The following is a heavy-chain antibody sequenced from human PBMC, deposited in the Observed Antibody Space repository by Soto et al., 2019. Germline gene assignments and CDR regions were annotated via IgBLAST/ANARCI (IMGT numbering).Heavy chain of an antibody. J-gene: IGHJ4*02. CDR2: ISGSGGST. D-gene: IGHD3-10*02. Sequence: PWGSLRPSCSASGFTFSSDAMSWFRQAPGKGLEWVSAISGSGGSTYYADSVKGRFTLSRDNSKNTLYLQMNSLRAEDTAVDYCANPMFSRWGQGTMVT. CDR1: GFTFSSDA. CDR3: ANPMFSR. V-gene: IGHV3-23*01.